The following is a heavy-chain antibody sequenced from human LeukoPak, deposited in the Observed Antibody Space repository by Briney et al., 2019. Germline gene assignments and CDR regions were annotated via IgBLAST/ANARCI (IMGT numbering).Heavy chain of an antibody. Sequence: SETLSLTCAVYGGSFSGYYWSWIRQPPGKGLEWIGEINHSGSTNYNPSLKSRVTISVDTSKNQFSLKLSSVTAADTAVYYCARFLNDYGDYVHWFDPWGQGTLSPSPQ. CDR3: ARFLNDYGDYVHWFDP. V-gene: IGHV4-34*01. D-gene: IGHD4-17*01. J-gene: IGHJ5*02. CDR1: GGSFSGYY. CDR2: INHSGST.